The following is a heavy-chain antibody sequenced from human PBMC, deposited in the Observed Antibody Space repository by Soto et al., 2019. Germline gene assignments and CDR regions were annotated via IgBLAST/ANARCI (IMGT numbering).Heavy chain of an antibody. J-gene: IGHJ6*02. CDR2: ISYDGSNK. CDR3: ARDEIRFSWAYGMDV. V-gene: IGHV3-30-3*01. Sequence: QVQLVESGGGVVQPGRSLRLSCAASGFTFSSYAMHWVRQAPGKGLEWVAVISYDGSNKYYADSVKGRLTLSRVNSKNTLYLQMNSLRAEDTAVYYCARDEIRFSWAYGMDVWGQGTTVTVSS. D-gene: IGHD3-3*01. CDR1: GFTFSSYA.